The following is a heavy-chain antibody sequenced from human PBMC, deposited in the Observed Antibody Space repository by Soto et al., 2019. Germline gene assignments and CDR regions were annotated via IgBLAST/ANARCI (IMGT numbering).Heavy chain of an antibody. Sequence: SGPTLVNPTQTLTLTCTFSGFSLSTSGVGVGWIRQPPGKALEWLALIYWDDDKRYSPSLKSRLTITKDTSKNQVVLTMTNMDPVDTATYYCAHGGYFDWLNHPGWFDPWGQGTLVTVSS. J-gene: IGHJ5*02. CDR2: IYWDDDK. D-gene: IGHD3-9*01. CDR3: AHGGYFDWLNHPGWFDP. V-gene: IGHV2-5*02. CDR1: GFSLSTSGVG.